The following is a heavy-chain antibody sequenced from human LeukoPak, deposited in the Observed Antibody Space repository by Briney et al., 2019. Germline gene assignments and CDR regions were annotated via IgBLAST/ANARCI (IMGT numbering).Heavy chain of an antibody. J-gene: IGHJ4*02. D-gene: IGHD6-13*01. Sequence: GGSLRLSCAASGFTFSSYGMHWVRQAPGKGLEWVSTIGGGPVYYADSVKDRFTISRDNSKNTLFLQMNSLRAEDTAIYYCAREGILAGGDYWGQGTLVTVSS. CDR3: AREGILAGGDY. CDR2: IGGGPV. CDR1: GFTFSSYG. V-gene: IGHV3-23*01.